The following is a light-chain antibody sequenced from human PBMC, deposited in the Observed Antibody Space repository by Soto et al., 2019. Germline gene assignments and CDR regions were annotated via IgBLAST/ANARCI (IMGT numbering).Light chain of an antibody. CDR1: SSDVGFYNY. CDR3: GSYTSTTTLV. J-gene: IGLJ2*01. CDR2: EVN. V-gene: IGLV2-14*01. Sequence: QSALTQPASVSGSPGQSITISCTGTSSDVGFYNYVSWYQQHPGKAPKLMIYEVNNRPSGVSDRFSGSKSGNTASLTISGLQAEDEAAYYCGSYTSTTTLVFGGGTKLTVL.